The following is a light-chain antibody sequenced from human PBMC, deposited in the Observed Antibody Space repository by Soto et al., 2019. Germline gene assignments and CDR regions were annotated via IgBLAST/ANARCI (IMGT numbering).Light chain of an antibody. CDR3: QQYYDYPPLS. CDR2: GAS. CDR1: RNINRK. J-gene: IGKJ4*01. V-gene: IGKV3-15*01. Sequence: EIVMTQSPATLSVSPGERATLSCSASRNINRKLAWYQPKPGQAPRLLISGASTRATGIPARFSGSGSGTEFTLTISSLQSEDFAGYYCQQYYDYPPLSFGGGTKVEIK.